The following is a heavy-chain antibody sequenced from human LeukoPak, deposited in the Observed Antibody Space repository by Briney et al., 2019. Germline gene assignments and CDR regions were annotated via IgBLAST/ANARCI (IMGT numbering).Heavy chain of an antibody. Sequence: AGRSLRLSCAGSGFTFSTYVIHWVRQTPGKGLEWAALISYDGNSMYYADSVKGRFTISRDNSKNTVYLQMDSLRPGDTAVYYCARIIISTKYYSGLDVWGQGTTVTVSS. CDR2: ISYDGNSM. CDR3: ARIIISTKYYSGLDV. CDR1: GFTFSTYV. D-gene: IGHD3-3*02. V-gene: IGHV3-30*03. J-gene: IGHJ6*02.